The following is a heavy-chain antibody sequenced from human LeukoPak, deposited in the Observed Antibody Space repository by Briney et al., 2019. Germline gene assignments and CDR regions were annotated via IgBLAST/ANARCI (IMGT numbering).Heavy chain of an antibody. Sequence: GGSLRLSCAASGFTFSSYGMSWVRQAPGKGLEWVSAISGSGGSTYYADSVKGRFTISRDNSKNTLYLQMNSLRAEDTAVYYFAKSPTRRYDYVWGSYYHYYFDYWGQGTLVTVSS. D-gene: IGHD3-16*01. CDR1: GFTFSSYG. V-gene: IGHV3-23*01. CDR3: AKSPTRRYDYVWGSYYHYYFDY. J-gene: IGHJ4*02. CDR2: ISGSGGST.